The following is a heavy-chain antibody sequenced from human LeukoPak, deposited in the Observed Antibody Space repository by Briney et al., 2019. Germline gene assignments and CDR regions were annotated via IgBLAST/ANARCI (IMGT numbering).Heavy chain of an antibody. CDR1: GGSFSGYY. CDR3: ASLRYCSGGSCRYPFYWYFDL. D-gene: IGHD2-15*01. V-gene: IGHV4-39*01. J-gene: IGHJ2*01. CDR2: IYYSGST. Sequence: PSETLSLTCAVYGGSFSGYYWGWIRQPPGKGLEWIGSIYYSGSTYYNPSLKSRVTISVDTSKNQFSLKLSSVTAADTAVYYCASLRYCSGGSCRYPFYWYFDLWGRGTLVTVSS.